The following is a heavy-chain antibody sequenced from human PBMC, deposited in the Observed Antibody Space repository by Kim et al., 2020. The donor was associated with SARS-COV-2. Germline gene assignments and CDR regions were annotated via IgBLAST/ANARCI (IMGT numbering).Heavy chain of an antibody. Sequence: ASVKVSCKASGYTFTGFNMHWVRQAPGQRLEWMGWVNTGNGDTNYAQSFQGRVTISRDTSATTVYMELSSLRSEDTATYYCARDWESTSSDYWGRGTQVT. J-gene: IGHJ4*02. CDR2: VNTGNGDT. V-gene: IGHV1-3*04. CDR3: ARDWESTSSDY. D-gene: IGHD6-6*01. CDR1: GYTFTGFN.